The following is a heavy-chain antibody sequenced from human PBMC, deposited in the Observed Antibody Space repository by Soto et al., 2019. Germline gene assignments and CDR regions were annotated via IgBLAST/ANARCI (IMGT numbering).Heavy chain of an antibody. CDR2: IYGDDDK. J-gene: IGHJ4*01. D-gene: IGHD3-10*01. Sequence: QITLKESGPTLVKPTQTLTLTCTFSGFSLTTSGVGVGWIRQAPGKALEWLTLIYGDDDKRSSPSLRSRLTIIKDTSKTQVVLTMTNMDPVDTSTYYCAHRDRDSGGLFESWGPGTQV. V-gene: IGHV2-5*02. CDR1: GFSLTTSGVG. CDR3: AHRDRDSGGLFES.